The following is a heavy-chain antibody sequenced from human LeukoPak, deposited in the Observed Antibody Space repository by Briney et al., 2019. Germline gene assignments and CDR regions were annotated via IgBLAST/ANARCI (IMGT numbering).Heavy chain of an antibody. J-gene: IGHJ4*02. V-gene: IGHV3-23*01. D-gene: IGHD2-21*02. Sequence: PGGSLRLSCAASGFTFSNYAMSWARQAPGKGLEWVSAISGSGGSTYYADSVKGRFTISRDNSKNTLYLQMNSLRDEDTAVYYCTKESVTYLDYWGQGTLVTVSS. CDR1: GFTFSNYA. CDR3: TKESVTYLDY. CDR2: ISGSGGST.